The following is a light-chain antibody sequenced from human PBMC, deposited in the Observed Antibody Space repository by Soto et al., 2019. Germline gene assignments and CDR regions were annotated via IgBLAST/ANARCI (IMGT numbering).Light chain of an antibody. V-gene: IGKV1-39*01. J-gene: IGKJ1*01. Sequence: DIQMTQSPSSLSASVGDRVTITCRASQSISSYLNWYQQKPGKAPKLLIYAASSLQSGVPSRFSGSGSGTDFTLTISSLQPEVFATYYCQRSYRASFWTFGQGTKVDVK. CDR1: QSISSY. CDR3: QRSYRASFWT. CDR2: AAS.